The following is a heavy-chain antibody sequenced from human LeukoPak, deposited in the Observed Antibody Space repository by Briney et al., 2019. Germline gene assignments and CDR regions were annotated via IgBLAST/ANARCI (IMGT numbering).Heavy chain of an antibody. CDR3: ARGFGAVNRGPSFDY. J-gene: IGHJ4*02. Sequence: SETLSLTCTVSGGSISSYYWSWIRQPPGKGLEWIGYIYYSGSTNYNPSLKSRVTISVDTSKNQFSLKLSSVTAADTAVYYCARGFGAVNRGPSFDYWGQGTLVTVSS. V-gene: IGHV4-59*01. CDR2: IYYSGST. D-gene: IGHD3-16*01. CDR1: GGSISSYY.